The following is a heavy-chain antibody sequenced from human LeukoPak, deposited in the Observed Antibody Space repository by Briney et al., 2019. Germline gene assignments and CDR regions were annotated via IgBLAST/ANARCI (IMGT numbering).Heavy chain of an antibody. V-gene: IGHV4-59*11. D-gene: IGHD6-13*01. CDR3: ARGQGYSSSWYVYGY. CDR1: GGSISNHY. Sequence: SETLSLTCTVSGGSISNHYWSWIRQPPGKGLEWIGYIYNSVTTNYNPSLKSRVTISVDTSKNQFSLKLTSVTAADTAVYYCARGQGYSSSWYVYGYWGQGTLVTVSS. J-gene: IGHJ4*02. CDR2: IYNSVTT.